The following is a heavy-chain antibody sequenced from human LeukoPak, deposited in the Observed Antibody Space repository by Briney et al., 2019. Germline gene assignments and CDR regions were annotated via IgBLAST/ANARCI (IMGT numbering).Heavy chain of an antibody. CDR3: ARARRGAFDI. D-gene: IGHD1-14*01. V-gene: IGHV4-39*07. CDR1: GGSISSSSYY. J-gene: IGHJ3*02. Sequence: SETLSLTCTVSGGSISSSSYYWGWIRQPPGKGLEWIGSIYYSGSTYYNPSLKSRVTISVDTSKNQFSLKLSPVTAADTAVYYCARARRGAFDIWGQGTMVTVSS. CDR2: IYYSGST.